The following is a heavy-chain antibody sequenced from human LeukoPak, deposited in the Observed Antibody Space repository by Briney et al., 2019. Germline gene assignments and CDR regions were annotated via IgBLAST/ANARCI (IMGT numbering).Heavy chain of an antibody. Sequence: GRSLRLSCAASGFTLSSYGMHWVRQAPGKGLERVSYIGSIRSNIEYADSVKGRFTISRDNAKNSLYLQMNSLTVEDTAVYYCARGGAARPDYWGQGTLVTVSS. CDR1: GFTLSSYG. J-gene: IGHJ4*02. CDR2: IGSIRSNI. CDR3: ARGGAARPDY. D-gene: IGHD6-6*01. V-gene: IGHV3-48*01.